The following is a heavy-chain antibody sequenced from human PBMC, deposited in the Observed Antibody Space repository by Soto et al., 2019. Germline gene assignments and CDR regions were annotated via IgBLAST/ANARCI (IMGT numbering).Heavy chain of an antibody. CDR3: ATASFDY. Sequence: QVQLVQSWAEVKKPGASVKLSCKTCGYSFTGYYIHWVRQAPGQGLEWVGILNPTGGSTAYTQNFQGRVTMTSDTSTSTVYMELSRLRSEDTALYYCATASFDYWGQGTLVTVSS. CDR2: LNPTGGST. V-gene: IGHV1-46*03. CDR1: GYSFTGYY. J-gene: IGHJ4*02.